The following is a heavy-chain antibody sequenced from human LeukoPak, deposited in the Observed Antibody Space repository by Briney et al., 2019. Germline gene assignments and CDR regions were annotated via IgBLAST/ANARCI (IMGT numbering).Heavy chain of an antibody. CDR3: ARGNLVRGVHTAPDS. D-gene: IGHD3-10*01. CDR2: LSHSGSS. J-gene: IGHJ4*02. V-gene: IGHV4-38-2*02. Sequence: PSETLSLTCTVSGYSISSGYYWDWIRQPPGKGLEWIGTLSHSGSSYYNPSLKSRVTISVDTSKNQFSLNLSSVTAADTAVYFCARGNLVRGVHTAPDSWGQGTLVTVSS. CDR1: GYSISSGYY.